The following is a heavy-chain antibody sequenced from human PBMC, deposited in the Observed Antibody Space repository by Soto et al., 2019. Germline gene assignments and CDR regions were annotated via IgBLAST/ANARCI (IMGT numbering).Heavy chain of an antibody. CDR2: FYYSGST. D-gene: IGHD2-2*01. J-gene: IGHJ6*04. Sequence: SETLSLTCTVSGGSISSGPYSWGWIRQPPGKGLEWIGTFYYSGSTYYNPSLESRVTISVDTSKNQFSLEVGSVSAADTGVYYCARLGGFCTITSCYGYYGMDVWGKGTAVTVS. CDR3: ARLGGFCTITSCYGYYGMDV. CDR1: GGSISSGPYS. V-gene: IGHV4-39*01.